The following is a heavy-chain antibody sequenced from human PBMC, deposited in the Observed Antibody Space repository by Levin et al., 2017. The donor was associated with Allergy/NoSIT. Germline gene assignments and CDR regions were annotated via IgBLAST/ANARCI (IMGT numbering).Heavy chain of an antibody. J-gene: IGHJ2*01. CDR3: ARDQWLVPGELPLWYFDL. D-gene: IGHD6-19*01. V-gene: IGHV1-2*04. CDR1: GYTFTGYY. CDR2: INPNSGGT. Sequence: ASVKVSCKASGYTFTGYYMHWVRQAPGQGLEWMGWINPNSGGTNYAQKFQGWVTMTRDTSISTAYMELSRLRSDDTAVYYCARDQWLVPGELPLWYFDLWGRGTLVTVSS.